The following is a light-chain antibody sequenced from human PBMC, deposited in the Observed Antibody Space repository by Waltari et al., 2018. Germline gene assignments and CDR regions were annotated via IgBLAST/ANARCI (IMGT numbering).Light chain of an antibody. CDR3: QQYNNYLLT. CDR2: RAS. J-gene: IGKJ4*01. Sequence: DMQMTQSPSTLSASVGDRVTITCRASQSVNSWLAWYQQKPGKAPKVLIHRASTLESGVPSRFSGSGSGTEFTLTISSLQPDDFATYYCQQYNNYLLTFGGGTKVEIK. CDR1: QSVNSW. V-gene: IGKV1-5*03.